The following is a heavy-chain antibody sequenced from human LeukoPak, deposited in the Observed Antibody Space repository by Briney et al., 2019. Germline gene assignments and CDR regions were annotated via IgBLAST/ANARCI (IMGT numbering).Heavy chain of an antibody. J-gene: IGHJ4*02. D-gene: IGHD5-12*01. CDR3: AKDGDSGYDPYYFDY. V-gene: IGHV3-23*01. Sequence: GGSLRLSCAASGFTFSSYAMSWVRQAPGKGLEWVSAISGSGGSTYYADSVKGRFTISRDNSKKTLYLQMNSLRAEDTAVYYCAKDGDSGYDPYYFDYWGQGTLVTVSS. CDR1: GFTFSSYA. CDR2: ISGSGGST.